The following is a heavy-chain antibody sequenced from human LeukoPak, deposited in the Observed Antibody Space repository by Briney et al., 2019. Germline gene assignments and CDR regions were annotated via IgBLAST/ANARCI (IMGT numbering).Heavy chain of an antibody. CDR2: IAYDGSNK. V-gene: IGHV3-30*04. CDR1: GFTFSSYA. J-gene: IGHJ3*02. Sequence: GSLRLSCAASGFTFSSYAMHWVRQAPGEGLEWVAVIAYDGSNKFYADSVKGRFTISRDNSKNTLYLQMNSLRAEDTAVYYCARADSSTWHDAFDIWGQGKMVTVSS. CDR3: ARADSSTWHDAFDI. D-gene: IGHD6-13*01.